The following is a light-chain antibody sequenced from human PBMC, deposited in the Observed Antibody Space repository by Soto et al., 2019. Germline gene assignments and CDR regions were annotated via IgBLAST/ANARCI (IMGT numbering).Light chain of an antibody. CDR2: QVT. Sequence: QPVLAQPASVSGSPGQSITISCTGTGSDIAGYNYVSWFQQHPGKAPKLMMYQVTIRPSGVSNRFSGAKSGNTASLTISGLQAEDEAEYYCSSFTSTTSLYVFGTGTKLTVL. V-gene: IGLV2-14*01. CDR1: GSDIAGYNY. CDR3: SSFTSTTSLYV. J-gene: IGLJ1*01.